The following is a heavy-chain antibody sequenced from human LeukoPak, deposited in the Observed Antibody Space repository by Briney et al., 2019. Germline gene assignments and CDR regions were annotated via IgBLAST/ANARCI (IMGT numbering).Heavy chain of an antibody. CDR3: AREFEGTASGAGY. V-gene: IGHV3-21*01. Sequence: PGGSLRLSCAASGFTFSSYSMNWIRQAPGKGLEWVSSMSVGSGLIYYAESVKGRFTVSRDNAKKSLYLQMNSLSAEDTAVYYCAREFEGTASGAGYWGQGTLVTVSS. J-gene: IGHJ4*02. CDR1: GFTFSSYS. CDR2: MSVGSGLI. D-gene: IGHD1-26*01.